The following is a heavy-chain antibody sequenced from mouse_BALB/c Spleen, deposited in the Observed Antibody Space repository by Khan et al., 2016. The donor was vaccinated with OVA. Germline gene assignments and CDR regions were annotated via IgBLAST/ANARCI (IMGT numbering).Heavy chain of an antibody. Sequence: VQLQQSGPELVKPGASVKISCKASVYTFTDYNLDWVKQSHGKSLEWVGYIFPNNGGSGYNQKFKTKATLTVDSSSNTAYMELRSLTSEDSAVYYCARSGYGSFAYWGQGTLVTVSA. D-gene: IGHD1-1*01. J-gene: IGHJ3*01. CDR3: ARSGYGSFAY. CDR2: IFPNNGGS. CDR1: VYTFTDYN. V-gene: IGHV1S29*02.